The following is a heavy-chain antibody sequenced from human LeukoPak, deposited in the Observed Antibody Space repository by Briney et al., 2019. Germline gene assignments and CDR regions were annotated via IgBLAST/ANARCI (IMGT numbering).Heavy chain of an antibody. CDR2: ISAYNGNT. D-gene: IGHD1-26*01. Sequence: ASVKVSCKASGYTFTSYGISWVRQAPGQGLEWMGWISAYNGNTNYAQKLQGRVTMTTDTSTSTAYMELRSLRSDDTAAYYCARRSSAGNWFDPWGQGTLVTVSS. CDR1: GYTFTSYG. V-gene: IGHV1-18*01. J-gene: IGHJ5*02. CDR3: ARRSSAGNWFDP.